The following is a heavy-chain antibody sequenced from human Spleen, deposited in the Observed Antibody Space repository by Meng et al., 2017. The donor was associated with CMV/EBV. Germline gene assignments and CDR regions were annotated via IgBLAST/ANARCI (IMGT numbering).Heavy chain of an antibody. Sequence: SVKVSCKASGGTFSSYAISWVRQAPGQGLEWMGGIIPIFGTANYAQKFQGRVTITTDESTSTAYMELSSLRSEDTAVYYCARGTDGDRNYYYYGMDVWGQGTTVTVSS. V-gene: IGHV1-69*05. CDR1: GGTFSSYA. CDR2: IIPIFGTA. CDR3: ARGTDGDRNYYYYGMDV. J-gene: IGHJ6*02. D-gene: IGHD4-17*01.